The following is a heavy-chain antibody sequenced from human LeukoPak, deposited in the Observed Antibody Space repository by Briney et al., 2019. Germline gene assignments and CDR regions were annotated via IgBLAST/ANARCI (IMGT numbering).Heavy chain of an antibody. CDR2: INHSGST. V-gene: IGHV4-34*01. CDR1: GGSISSYY. CDR3: AREDYYYYYGMDV. Sequence: SETLSLTCTVSGGSISSYYWSWIRQPPGKGLEWIGEINHSGSTNYNPSLKSRVTISVDTSKNQFSLKLSSVTAADTAVYYCAREDYYYYYGMDVWGQGTTVTVSS. J-gene: IGHJ6*02.